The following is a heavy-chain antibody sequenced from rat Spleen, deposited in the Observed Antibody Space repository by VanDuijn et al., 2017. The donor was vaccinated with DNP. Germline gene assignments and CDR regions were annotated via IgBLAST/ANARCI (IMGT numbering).Heavy chain of an antibody. CDR2: INADGGST. Sequence: EVQLVETGGGLVQPGRSLKLSCVAPGFTFSSYWMFWIRQPPGKGLEWVASINADGGSTSYLDSVKGRFTISRDNAENTVNLQMNSLRSEDTATYYCAKDYHFYAMDAWGQGTSVTVSS. CDR1: GFTFSSYW. J-gene: IGHJ4*01. V-gene: IGHV5-58*01. CDR3: AKDYHFYAMDA.